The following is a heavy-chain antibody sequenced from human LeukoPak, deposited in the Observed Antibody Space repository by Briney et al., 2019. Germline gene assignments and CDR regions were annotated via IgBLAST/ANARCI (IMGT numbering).Heavy chain of an antibody. CDR3: ANLPANKYSSSSFDY. CDR1: GFTFSSYA. V-gene: IGHV3-23*01. Sequence: GGSLRLSCAASGFTFSSYAMSWVRQAPGKGLEWVSAISGSGGSTYYADSVKGRFTISGDNSKNTLYLQMNSLRAEDTAVYYCANLPANKYSSSSFDYWGQGTLVTVSS. CDR2: ISGSGGST. J-gene: IGHJ4*02. D-gene: IGHD6-6*01.